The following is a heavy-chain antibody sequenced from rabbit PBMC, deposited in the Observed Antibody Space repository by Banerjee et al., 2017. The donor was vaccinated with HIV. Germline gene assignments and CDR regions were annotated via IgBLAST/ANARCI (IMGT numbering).Heavy chain of an antibody. J-gene: IGHJ4*01. Sequence: QEQLEESGGDLVKPEGSLTLTCTASGFTISTTYWICWVRQAPGKGLEWIADIGTGSSGSTYYASWAKGRFTISKTSSTMVTLQMTSLTAADTATYFCASDYDNIYYNLWGQGTLVT. CDR2: IGTGSSGST. CDR3: ASDYDNIYYNL. D-gene: IGHD2-1*01. V-gene: IGHV1S45*01. CDR1: GFTISTTYW.